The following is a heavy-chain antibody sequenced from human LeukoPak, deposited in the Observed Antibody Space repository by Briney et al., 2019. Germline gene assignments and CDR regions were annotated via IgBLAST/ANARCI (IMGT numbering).Heavy chain of an antibody. J-gene: IGHJ3*02. CDR3: ARGLYLGYCSGGSCYSDAFDI. V-gene: IGHV3-21*01. Sequence: GGSLRLSCAASGFTFSSYSMNWVRQAPGKGLEWVSSISSSSYIYYADSVKGRFTISRDNAKNSLYLQMNSLRAEDTAVYYCARGLYLGYCSGGSCYSDAFDIWGQGTMVTVSS. D-gene: IGHD2-15*01. CDR2: ISSSSYI. CDR1: GFTFSSYS.